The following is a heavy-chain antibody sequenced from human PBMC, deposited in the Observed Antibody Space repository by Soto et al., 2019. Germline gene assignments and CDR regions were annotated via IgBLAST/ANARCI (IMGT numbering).Heavy chain of an antibody. D-gene: IGHD2-2*01. CDR2: FYYSGST. CDR3: ARHNPNSDAWYSYGMDV. Sequence: PSETLSLTCTVSSASISSSGYYWGWIRQSPGKGLEWIGSFYYSGSTYYNPSLKSRVTISVDTSKNQFSLKLTSVTAADTAVYYCARHNPNSDAWYSYGMDVWGQGLTVNVSS. CDR1: SASISSSGYY. V-gene: IGHV4-39*01. J-gene: IGHJ6*02.